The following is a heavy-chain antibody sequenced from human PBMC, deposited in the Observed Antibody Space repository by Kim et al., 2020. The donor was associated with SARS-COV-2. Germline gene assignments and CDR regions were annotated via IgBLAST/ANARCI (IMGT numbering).Heavy chain of an antibody. CDR3: AKGGFGESTGSNINSPFDY. Sequence: GGSLRLSCAASGFTFDDYAMHWVRQAPGKGLEWVSGISWNSGSIGYADSVKGRFTISRDNAKNSLYLQMNSLRAEDTALYYCAKGGFGESTGSNINSPFDYWGQGTLVTVSS. D-gene: IGHD3-10*01. CDR2: ISWNSGSI. V-gene: IGHV3-9*01. J-gene: IGHJ4*02. CDR1: GFTFDDYA.